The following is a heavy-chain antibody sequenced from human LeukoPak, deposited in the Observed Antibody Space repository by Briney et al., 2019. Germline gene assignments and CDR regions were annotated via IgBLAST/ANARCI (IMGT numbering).Heavy chain of an antibody. Sequence: GGSLRLSCAASGFTFSSYSMNWVRQAPGKGLEWVSSISSSGTYVYYADSVKGRFTISRDNAKNSLSLQMNSLRADDAAVYYCARASSKQLDGYPPDGFDIWGQGTMVTVCS. CDR3: ARASSKQLDGYPPDGFDI. V-gene: IGHV3-21*03. J-gene: IGHJ3*02. CDR2: ISSSGTYV. CDR1: GFTFSSYS. D-gene: IGHD3-22*01.